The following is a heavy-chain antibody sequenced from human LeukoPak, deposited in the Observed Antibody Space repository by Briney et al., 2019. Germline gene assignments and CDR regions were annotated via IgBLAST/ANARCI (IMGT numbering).Heavy chain of an antibody. J-gene: IGHJ3*02. CDR1: GYTSTAYY. Sequence: ASVKVSCKASGYTSTAYYRHWGRQAPGQGLEWMGWINPNSGGTNYAQKFQGRVTMTRDTSISTAYMELSRLRSDDTAVYYCARDEDTDASDIWGQGTMVTVSS. CDR3: ARDEDTDASDI. D-gene: IGHD2-15*01. CDR2: INPNSGGT. V-gene: IGHV1-2*02.